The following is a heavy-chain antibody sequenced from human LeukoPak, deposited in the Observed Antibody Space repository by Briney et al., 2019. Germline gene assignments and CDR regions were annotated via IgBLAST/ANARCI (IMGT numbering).Heavy chain of an antibody. Sequence: SETLSLTCTVSGGSISGFYWNWIRQAAGKGLEWIGRIYTGGSTDYNPSLKSRVTVSADTSKKQFFLKLRSVTAADTAVYYCARARTLYFFDYWGQGTLVTVSS. J-gene: IGHJ4*02. D-gene: IGHD1/OR15-1a*01. CDR2: IYTGGST. V-gene: IGHV4-4*07. CDR1: GGSISGFY. CDR3: ARARTLYFFDY.